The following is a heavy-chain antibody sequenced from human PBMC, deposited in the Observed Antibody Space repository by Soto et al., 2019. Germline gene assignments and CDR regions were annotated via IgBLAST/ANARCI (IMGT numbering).Heavy chain of an antibody. V-gene: IGHV1-69*13. CDR2: IIPIFGTA. CDR3: ARDVGATFYYYYGMDV. Sequence: SVKVSCKASGGTFSSYAISWVRQAPGQGLGWMGGIIPIFGTANYAQKFQGRVTITADESTSTAYMELSSLRSEDTAVYYCARDVGATFYYYYGMDVWGQGTTVTVSS. J-gene: IGHJ6*02. CDR1: GGTFSSYA. D-gene: IGHD1-26*01.